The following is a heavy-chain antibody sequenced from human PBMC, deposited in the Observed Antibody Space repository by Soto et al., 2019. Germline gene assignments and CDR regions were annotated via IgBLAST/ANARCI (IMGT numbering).Heavy chain of an antibody. J-gene: IGHJ5*02. D-gene: IGHD1-26*01. CDR2: INVDNGET. V-gene: IGHV1-18*04. CDR3: ARWISGGYSDWFDP. CDR1: GKNFMSYG. Sequence: QVQLVQSGAEVKKPGASVKVSCKASGKNFMSYGFTWLRQAPGQGLGWMGWINVDNGETKYPQKIQGRVTMTTDTSTSTVYMELRSLTSDDTAVYYCARWISGGYSDWFDPWGHGTLVTVSS.